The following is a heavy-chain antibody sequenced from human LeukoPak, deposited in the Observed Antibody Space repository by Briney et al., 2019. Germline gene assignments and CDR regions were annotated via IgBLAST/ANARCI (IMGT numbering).Heavy chain of an antibody. V-gene: IGHV3-21*01. CDR3: ARGLCGVDCYSD. J-gene: IGHJ4*02. CDR2: ISSSSSYI. CDR1: GFTFSSYS. Sequence: PGGSLRLSCAASGFTFSSYSMNWVRQAPGKGLEWVSSISSSSSYIYYADSVKGRFTISRDNAKNSLYLQMNSLRAEDTAAYYCARGLCGVDCYSDWGQGTLVTVSS. D-gene: IGHD2-21*02.